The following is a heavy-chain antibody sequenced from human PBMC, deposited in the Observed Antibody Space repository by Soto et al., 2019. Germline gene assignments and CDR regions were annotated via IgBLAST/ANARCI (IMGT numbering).Heavy chain of an antibody. CDR3: ARGPYYYDSSGYWDY. CDR1: GGSITSYY. CDR2: IYYRGSA. V-gene: IGHV4-59*01. Sequence: LSLTCTVSGGSITSYYWSWIRQSPGKGLEWIGYIYYRGSANNNPSLKSRVTISIDTSKNQFSLKLTSVTAADTAVYYCARGPYYYDSSGYWDYWGQGTLVTSPQ. J-gene: IGHJ4*02. D-gene: IGHD3-22*01.